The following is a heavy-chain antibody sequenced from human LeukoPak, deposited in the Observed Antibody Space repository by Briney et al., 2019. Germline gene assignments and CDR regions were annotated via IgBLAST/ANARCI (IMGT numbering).Heavy chain of an antibody. D-gene: IGHD2-2*01. J-gene: IGHJ5*02. Sequence: HSGGSLRLSCLASKFTFNNYAMTWVRQAPGKGLEWVSSISGSGGSTYYADSVKGRFTISRDNSKNTLYLQMNSLRAEDTAVYYCAKGGCSSTSCYHVDPWGQGTLVTVSS. CDR1: KFTFNNYA. CDR3: AKGGCSSTSCYHVDP. CDR2: ISGSGGST. V-gene: IGHV3-23*01.